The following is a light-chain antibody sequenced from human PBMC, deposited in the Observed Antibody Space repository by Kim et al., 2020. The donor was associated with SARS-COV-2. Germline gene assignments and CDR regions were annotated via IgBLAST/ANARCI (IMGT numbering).Light chain of an antibody. Sequence: DIQMTQSPTSLSASVGDRVTITCRASQAISNNLVWFQQKPGKAPKPLIYAASSLQSGVPSKFSGSGSGTDFTLTISSLQPEDFGTYYCQQYNTYPITFGQGTRLEIK. V-gene: IGKV1-16*02. CDR3: QQYNTYPIT. CDR1: QAISNN. CDR2: AAS. J-gene: IGKJ5*01.